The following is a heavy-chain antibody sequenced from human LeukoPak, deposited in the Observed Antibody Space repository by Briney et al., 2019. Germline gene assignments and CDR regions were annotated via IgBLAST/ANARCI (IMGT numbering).Heavy chain of an antibody. J-gene: IGHJ4*02. CDR2: ISGSGGST. D-gene: IGHD3-10*01. CDR3: AKTPTLLWFGELSLYFDY. V-gene: IGHV3-23*01. CDR1: GFNFSNYG. Sequence: GRSLRLSCATSGFNFSNYGFHWVRQAPGKGLEWVSAISGSGGSTYYADSVKGRFTISRDNSKNTLYLQMNSLRAEDTAVYYCAKTPTLLWFGELSLYFDYWGQGTLVTVSS.